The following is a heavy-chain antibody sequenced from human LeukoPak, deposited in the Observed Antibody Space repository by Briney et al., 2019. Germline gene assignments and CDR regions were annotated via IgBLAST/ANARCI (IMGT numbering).Heavy chain of an antibody. CDR1: GGSISSYY. V-gene: IGHV4-4*07. D-gene: IGHD3-22*01. CDR3: ARLSVDSSGYPSRTPKFDY. CDR2: IYTSGST. Sequence: SETLSLTCTVSGGSISSYYWSWIRQPAGKGLEWIGRIYTSGSTNYNPSLKSRVTMSVDTSKNQFSLKLSSVTAADTAVYYCARLSVDSSGYPSRTPKFDYWGQGTLVTVSS. J-gene: IGHJ4*02.